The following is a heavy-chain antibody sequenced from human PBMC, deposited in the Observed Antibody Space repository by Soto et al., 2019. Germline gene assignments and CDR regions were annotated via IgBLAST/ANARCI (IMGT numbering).Heavy chain of an antibody. J-gene: IGHJ6*02. CDR3: AREEGFAMDV. V-gene: IGHV3-30-3*01. CDR2: ISYDGSNK. CDR1: GFTFSSYA. D-gene: IGHD3-3*01. Sequence: GGSLRLSCAASGFTFSSYAMHWVRQAPGKGLEWVAVISYDGSNKYYADSVKGRFTISRDNSKNTLYLQMNSLRAEDTAVYYCAREEGFAMDVWGQGTTVTVSS.